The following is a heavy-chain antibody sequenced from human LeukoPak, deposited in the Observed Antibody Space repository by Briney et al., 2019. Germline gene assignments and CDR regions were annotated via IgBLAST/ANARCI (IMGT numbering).Heavy chain of an antibody. Sequence: ASVKVSCKASGYTFTSYGISWVRQAPGQGLEWMGRIIPILGIANYAQKFQGRVTITADKSTSTAYMELSSLRSEDTAVYYCARDRGSGWSKRYFDYWGQGTLVTVSS. J-gene: IGHJ4*02. CDR2: IIPILGIA. CDR1: GYTFTSYG. CDR3: ARDRGSGWSKRYFDY. D-gene: IGHD6-19*01. V-gene: IGHV1-69*04.